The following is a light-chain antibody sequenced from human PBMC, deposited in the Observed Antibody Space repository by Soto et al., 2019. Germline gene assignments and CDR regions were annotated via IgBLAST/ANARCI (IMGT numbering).Light chain of an antibody. CDR3: CSYAGSYTWV. J-gene: IGLJ3*02. CDR2: DVS. Sequence: QSALTQPRSVSGSPGQSVTISCTGTSSDVGGYNYVSWYQQHPGKAPKLMIYDVSKRPSGVPDRFSGSKSGNTASLTISGLSAEDEADYYCCSYAGSYTWVFGGGTKVTVL. V-gene: IGLV2-11*01. CDR1: SSDVGGYNY.